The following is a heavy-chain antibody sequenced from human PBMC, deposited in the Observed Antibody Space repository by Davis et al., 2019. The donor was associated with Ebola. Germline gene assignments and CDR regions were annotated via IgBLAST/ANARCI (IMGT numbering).Heavy chain of an antibody. D-gene: IGHD2-8*01. CDR3: ARVGDFQGVY. V-gene: IGHV4-61*08. CDR2: IYSSGDI. J-gene: IGHJ4*02. CDR1: GGAVSSGGYV. Sequence: PSETLSLTCAVSGGAVSSGGYVWAWIRQPPGKGLEWVGYIYSSGDIHLSPSLKSRVSMFRDTSKNQFSVALTSVTSADTAVYYCARVGDFQGVYWGQGILVTVSS.